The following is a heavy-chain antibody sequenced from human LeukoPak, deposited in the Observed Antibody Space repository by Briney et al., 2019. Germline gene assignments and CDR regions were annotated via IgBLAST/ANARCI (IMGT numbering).Heavy chain of an antibody. J-gene: IGHJ5*02. CDR1: GGSISSYY. Sequence: SETLSLTCTVSGGSISSYYWSWIRQPAGKGLEWIGRIYTSGSTNYNPSLKSRVTMSVDTSKNQFSLKLSSVTAADTAVYYCARVYEKSGWYDWFDPWGQGTLVTVSS. CDR2: IYTSGST. D-gene: IGHD6-19*01. CDR3: ARVYEKSGWYDWFDP. V-gene: IGHV4-4*07.